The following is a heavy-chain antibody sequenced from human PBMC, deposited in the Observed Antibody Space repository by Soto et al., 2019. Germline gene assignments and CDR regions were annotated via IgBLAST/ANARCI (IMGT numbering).Heavy chain of an antibody. CDR1: GGTFSSYA. D-gene: IGHD6-13*01. CDR2: ISGSGGST. J-gene: IGHJ5*02. CDR3: AKDPPYSSSWHWFDP. Sequence: SCKASGGTFSSYAMSWVRQAPGKGLEWVSAISGSGGSTYYADSVKGRFTISRDNSKNTLYLQMNSLRAEDTAVYYCAKDPPYSSSWHWFDPWGQGTLVTVSS. V-gene: IGHV3-23*01.